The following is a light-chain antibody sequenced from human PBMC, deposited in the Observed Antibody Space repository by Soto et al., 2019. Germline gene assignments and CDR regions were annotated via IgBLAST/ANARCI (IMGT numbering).Light chain of an antibody. V-gene: IGKV3-20*01. J-gene: IGKJ1*01. CDR1: QSVSSNF. CDR3: HQYGSSPRT. Sequence: EIVLTQSPGTLSLSPGDRDTLSCRASQSVSSNFLAWYQQKPGQAPRLLIYGASIRATGIPDRFSGSGSGTDFTRTIRRLEPEDFAMYFCHQYGSSPRTFGQGTKVEIK. CDR2: GAS.